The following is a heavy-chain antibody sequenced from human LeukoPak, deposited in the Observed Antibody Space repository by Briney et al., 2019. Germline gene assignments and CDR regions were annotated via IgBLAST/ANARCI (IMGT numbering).Heavy chain of an antibody. CDR3: ARGIYEDIVVVPAAMQAYYYYYYMDV. V-gene: IGHV1-69*05. CDR2: IIPIFGTA. J-gene: IGHJ6*03. CDR1: GGTFSSYA. D-gene: IGHD2-2*01. Sequence: SVKVSCKASGGTFSSYAISWVRQAPGQGLEWMGGIIPIFGTANYAQKFRGRVTITTDESTSTAYMELSSLRSEDTAVYYCARGIYEDIVVVPAAMQAYYYYYYMDVWGKGTTVPVSS.